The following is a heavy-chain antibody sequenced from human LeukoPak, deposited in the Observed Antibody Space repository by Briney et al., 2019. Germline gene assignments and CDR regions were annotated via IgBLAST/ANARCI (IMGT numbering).Heavy chain of an antibody. CDR3: ARELRFLEWPTLYYYYMDV. CDR1: GGSISSYY. J-gene: IGHJ6*03. Sequence: SETLSLTCTVSGGSISSYYWSWIRQPARKGLEWIGRIYTSGSANYNPSLKSRVTMSVDTSKNQFSLKLSSVTAADTAVYYCARELRFLEWPTLYYYYMDVWGKGTTVTVSS. D-gene: IGHD3-3*01. V-gene: IGHV4-4*07. CDR2: IYTSGSA.